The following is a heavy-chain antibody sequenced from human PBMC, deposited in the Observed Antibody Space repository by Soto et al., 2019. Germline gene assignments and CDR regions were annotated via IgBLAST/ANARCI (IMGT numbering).Heavy chain of an antibody. V-gene: IGHV1-3*01. CDR2: INAGNGNT. Sequence: ASVKVSCKASGYTFTSYAMHWVRQAPGQRLEWMGWINAGNGNTKYSQKFQGRVTITRDTSASTAYMELSSLRSEDTAVYYCARTDVVVVAATTSFDYWGQGTLVTVSP. D-gene: IGHD2-15*01. J-gene: IGHJ4*02. CDR1: GYTFTSYA. CDR3: ARTDVVVVAATTSFDY.